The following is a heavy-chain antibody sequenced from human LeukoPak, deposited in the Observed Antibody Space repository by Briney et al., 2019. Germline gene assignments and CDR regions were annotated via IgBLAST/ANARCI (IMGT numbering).Heavy chain of an antibody. D-gene: IGHD3-10*01. V-gene: IGHV3-23*01. CDR2: ISERGGST. CDR1: GISLSNYG. Sequence: GGSLRLFCLVSGISLSNYGMTWVRQAPGKGLGWVSYISERGGSTTYADSVKGRFTISRDTSLNTLYLQMNNLRAEDTAVYFCGKRGLVIRGILVIGYHQEAYHYDFWGQGVLVTVSS. J-gene: IGHJ4*02. CDR3: GKRGLVIRGILVIGYHQEAYHYDF.